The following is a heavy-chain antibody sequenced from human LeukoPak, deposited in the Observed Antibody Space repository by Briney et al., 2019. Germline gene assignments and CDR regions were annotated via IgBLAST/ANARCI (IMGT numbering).Heavy chain of an antibody. J-gene: IGHJ5*02. CDR2: IGGSGADT. V-gene: IGHV3-11*03. D-gene: IGHD6-6*01. Sequence: GGSLRLSCAASGFTFSDCYMSWFRQAPGKGLEWLSYIGGSGADTNYADSVKGRFTTSRDNAKSSLYLQMNSLRAEDTAVYYCAKTLVASPGNTGGPWGQGTLVTVSS. CDR1: GFTFSDCY. CDR3: AKTLVASPGNTGGP.